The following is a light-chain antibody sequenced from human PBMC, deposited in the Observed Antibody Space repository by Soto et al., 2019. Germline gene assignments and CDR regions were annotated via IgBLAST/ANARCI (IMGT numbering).Light chain of an antibody. CDR2: GAS. J-gene: IGKJ1*01. Sequence: EIVMTQSPATLSVSPGERATFSCRASQSVNTNLAWYQQKPGQAPRLLMYGASSRATGIPDRISGSGSGTDFTLTISRLESEDFAVYYCQQYSSSPETFGQGTKVDNK. CDR1: QSVNTN. CDR3: QQYSSSPET. V-gene: IGKV3-20*01.